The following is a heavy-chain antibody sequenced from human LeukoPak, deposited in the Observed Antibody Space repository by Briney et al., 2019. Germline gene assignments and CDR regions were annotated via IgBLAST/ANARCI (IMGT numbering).Heavy chain of an antibody. D-gene: IGHD6-19*01. CDR2: ISYDGSNK. V-gene: IGHV3-30-3*01. CDR3: ARDRSWAVAGTPYYFDY. CDR1: GFTFSSYA. J-gene: IGHJ4*02. Sequence: GRSLRLSCAASGFTFSSYAMHWVRQAPGKGLEWVAVISYDGSNKYYADSVKGRFTISRDNSKNTLYLQMNSLRAEDTAVYYCARDRSWAVAGTPYYFDYWGQGTLVTVSS.